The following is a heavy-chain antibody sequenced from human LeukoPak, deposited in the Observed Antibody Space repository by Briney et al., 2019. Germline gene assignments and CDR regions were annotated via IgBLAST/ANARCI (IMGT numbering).Heavy chain of an antibody. J-gene: IGHJ4*02. Sequence: SKTLSLTCAVYGGSFSGYSWTWIRQPPGRGLDWIGEIYPSGSTNCNPSLKSRVTMSIDTSENQFSLKLSSVTATDTAVYYCARYRGGGFNYIDCWGQGILVTVSS. CDR2: IYPSGST. CDR1: GGSFSGYS. D-gene: IGHD5-24*01. CDR3: ARYRGGGFNYIDC. V-gene: IGHV4-34*01.